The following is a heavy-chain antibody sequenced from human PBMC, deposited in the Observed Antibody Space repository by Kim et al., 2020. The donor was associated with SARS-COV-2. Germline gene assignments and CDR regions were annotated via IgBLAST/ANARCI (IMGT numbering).Heavy chain of an antibody. J-gene: IGHJ4*02. CDR3: ARDGYGDLPTDY. V-gene: IGHV3-33*01. Sequence: GGSLRLSCAASGFTFSSYGMHWVRQAPGKGLEWVAAICCDGSNKYYADSVKGRFTISRDNSKNTLYLQMNSLRAEDTAVYYCARDGYGDLPTDYWGQGTLVTVSS. CDR1: GFTFSSYG. CDR2: ICCDGSNK. D-gene: IGHD4-17*01.